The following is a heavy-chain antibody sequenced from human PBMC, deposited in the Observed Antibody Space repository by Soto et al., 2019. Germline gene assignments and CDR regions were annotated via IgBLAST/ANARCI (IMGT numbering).Heavy chain of an antibody. Sequence: QVQLVQSGAEVKKPGSSVKVSCKASGGTFSSYTISWVRQAPGQGLEWMGRIIAILGIANYAQKFQGRVTITAEKSTSTAYMELSSLRSEDTAVYYCARADYDILTGYYKGFGFDPWGQGTLVTVSS. CDR3: ARADYDILTGYYKGFGFDP. V-gene: IGHV1-69*02. D-gene: IGHD3-9*01. CDR2: IIAILGIA. CDR1: GGTFSSYT. J-gene: IGHJ5*02.